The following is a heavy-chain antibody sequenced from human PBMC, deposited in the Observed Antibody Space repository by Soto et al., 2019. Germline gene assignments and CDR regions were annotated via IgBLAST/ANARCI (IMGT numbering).Heavy chain of an antibody. D-gene: IGHD3-16*01. CDR2: VTGSGGST. Sequence: EVQLLASGGASVQPGGSLRLSCAASGFIFGNYAMTWVRQAPGKGLEWVSAVTGSGGSTYYADSVKGRFSISRDNSKNPGHLQMNARRAEDTDVYYCAKSDYAWGRKSSYYFDDWGPGALVSVSS. CDR1: GFIFGNYA. J-gene: IGHJ4*02. CDR3: AKSDYAWGRKSSYYFDD. V-gene: IGHV3-23*01.